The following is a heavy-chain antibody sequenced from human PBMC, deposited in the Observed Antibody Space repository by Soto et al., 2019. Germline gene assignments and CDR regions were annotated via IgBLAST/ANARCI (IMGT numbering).Heavy chain of an antibody. V-gene: IGHV1-2*02. Sequence: QVQLVQSGAEVKKPGASVKVSCKASGYTFTGYYMHWVRQAPGQGLEWMGWINPNSGGTNYAQKFQGRVTMTRETSISTAYMELSRLRSDDTAVYYCTRGVGAQQWLVGGWFDPWGQGTLVTVSS. CDR1: GYTFTGYY. J-gene: IGHJ5*02. CDR2: INPNSGGT. D-gene: IGHD6-19*01. CDR3: TRGVGAQQWLVGGWFDP.